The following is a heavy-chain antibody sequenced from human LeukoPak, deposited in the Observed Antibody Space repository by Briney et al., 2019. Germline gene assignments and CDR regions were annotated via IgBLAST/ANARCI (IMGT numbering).Heavy chain of an antibody. CDR3: AKENWPTVTSPGRTSFDY. CDR1: GGSISSYY. CDR2: SYYSGST. Sequence: SEILSLTCTVSGGSISSYYWSWIRQPPGKGLEGIGYSYYSGSTNYNPSPKSQDTISIATSQNPFSLKLSSVTAADTAVYYCAKENWPTVTSPGRTSFDYWGQGTLVTVSP. D-gene: IGHD4-17*01. J-gene: IGHJ4*02. V-gene: IGHV4-59*01.